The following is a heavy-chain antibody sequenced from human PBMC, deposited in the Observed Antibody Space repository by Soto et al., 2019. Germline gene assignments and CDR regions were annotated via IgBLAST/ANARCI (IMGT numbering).Heavy chain of an antibody. CDR2: INHSGST. CDR3: ARGTRAAADKHLDY. Sequence: QVQLQQWGAGLLKPSETLSLTCAVYGGSFSGYYWSWIRQPPGKGLEWIGEINHSGSTNYNPSLKSRVTIXVXTXXTPFSLQLSSVTAADTDVYYCARGTRAAADKHLDYWGQGTLVTVSS. J-gene: IGHJ4*02. V-gene: IGHV4-34*01. CDR1: GGSFSGYY. D-gene: IGHD6-13*01.